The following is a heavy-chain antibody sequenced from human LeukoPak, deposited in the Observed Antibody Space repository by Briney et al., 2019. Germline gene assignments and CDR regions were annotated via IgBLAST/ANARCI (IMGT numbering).Heavy chain of an antibody. V-gene: IGHV5-51*01. J-gene: IGHJ4*02. CDR2: IYPGDSDT. D-gene: IGHD3-9*01. CDR3: ARDRRGPYYDILTGPRGLFDY. CDR1: GYSFTSYW. Sequence: GESLKISCKGSGYSFTSYWIGWVRQMPGKGLEWMGIIYPGDSDTRYSPSFQGQVTISADKSISTAYLQWSSLRAEDTAVYYCARDRRGPYYDILTGPRGLFDYWGQGTLVTVSS.